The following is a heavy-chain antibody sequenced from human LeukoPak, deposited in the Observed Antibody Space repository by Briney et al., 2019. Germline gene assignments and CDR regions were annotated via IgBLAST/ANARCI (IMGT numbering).Heavy chain of an antibody. J-gene: IGHJ4*02. V-gene: IGHV3-23*01. CDR3: EKAIVGALDY. Sequence: PGGSLRLSCAASGFTFSSYDISWVRQAPGKGLEWVSAISGSGGSTYYADSVKGRFTISRDNSKNTLYLQMNSLRAEDTAVYYCEKAIVGALDYWGQGTLVTVSS. D-gene: IGHD1-26*01. CDR2: ISGSGGST. CDR1: GFTFSSYD.